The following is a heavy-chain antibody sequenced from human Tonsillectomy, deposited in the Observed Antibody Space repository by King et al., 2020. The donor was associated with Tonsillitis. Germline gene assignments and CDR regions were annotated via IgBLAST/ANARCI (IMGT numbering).Heavy chain of an antibody. D-gene: IGHD3-10*01. CDR2: IKQDGSEK. Sequence: VQLVESGGGLVQPGGSLRLSCAASGFTFDDYWMTWVRQAPGKGLEWVADIKQDGSEKYYVDSVKGRFTISRDNARNSLYLQMNSLRVEDTAVYYCVGDDGAEFDAFDVWGQGTMVTVSS. J-gene: IGHJ3*01. V-gene: IGHV3-7*01. CDR1: GFTFDDYW. CDR3: VGDDGAEFDAFDV.